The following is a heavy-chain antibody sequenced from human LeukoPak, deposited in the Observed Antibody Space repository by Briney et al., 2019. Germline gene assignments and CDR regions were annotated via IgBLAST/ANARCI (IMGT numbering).Heavy chain of an antibody. CDR1: GGSISSYF. CDR2: MYYSGST. CDR3: ARDYYGSGSQDI. Sequence: SETLSLTCTVSGGSISSYFWSWIRQPPGKGLEWIGYMYYSGSTNYNPSLKSRVTISVNTSKNQFSLKMSSVTAADTAIYYCARDYYGSGSQDIWGQGTLVTVSS. D-gene: IGHD3-10*01. J-gene: IGHJ4*02. V-gene: IGHV4-59*01.